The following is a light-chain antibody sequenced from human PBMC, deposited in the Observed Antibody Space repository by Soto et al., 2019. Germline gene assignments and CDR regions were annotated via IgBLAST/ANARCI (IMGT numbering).Light chain of an antibody. Sequence: QSALTQPPSASGSPGQSVTFSCTGTSSDVGGYNYVSWYQHHPGRAPKLIIYEVTKRPSGVPDRFSGSKSGNTASLTVSGLQAEDEAEYYCSSYAGSNNWVFGGGTKLTVL. CDR3: SSYAGSNNWV. CDR1: SSDVGGYNY. V-gene: IGLV2-8*01. J-gene: IGLJ3*02. CDR2: EVT.